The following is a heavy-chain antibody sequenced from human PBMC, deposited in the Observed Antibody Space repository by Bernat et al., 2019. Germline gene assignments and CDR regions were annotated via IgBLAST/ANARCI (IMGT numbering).Heavy chain of an antibody. Sequence: EVQLVESGGGLVQPGGSLRLSCAASGFTFSSYAMSWVRQAPGKGLEWVPAISGSGGSTDYAESVKGRFTISRDNSKNTLYLQMNSLRAEDTAVYYCAKVRSQWLVNSWRRAAFDIWGQGTMVTVSS. CDR1: GFTFSSYA. V-gene: IGHV3-23*04. J-gene: IGHJ3*02. CDR2: ISGSGGST. D-gene: IGHD6-19*01. CDR3: AKVRSQWLVNSWRRAAFDI.